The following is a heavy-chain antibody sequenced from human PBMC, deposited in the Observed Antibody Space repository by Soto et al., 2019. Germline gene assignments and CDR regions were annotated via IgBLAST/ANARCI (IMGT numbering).Heavy chain of an antibody. D-gene: IGHD4-17*01. CDR1: GYTFTEYV. V-gene: IGHV1-18*01. CDR2: ISPYNGKT. CDR3: ARADYGDPNIYSFAH. Sequence: ASVKVSCKTSGYTFTEYVISWFRQAPGQGLEWMGWISPYNGKTNYIQEFQDRVTITTDTSSTTVYMDLRTLKSDDTAIYFCARADYGDPNIYSFAHWGQGTLVTVSS. J-gene: IGHJ4*02.